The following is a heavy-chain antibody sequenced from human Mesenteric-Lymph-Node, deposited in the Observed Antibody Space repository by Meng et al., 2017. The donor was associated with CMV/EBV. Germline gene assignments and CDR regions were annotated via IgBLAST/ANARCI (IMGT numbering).Heavy chain of an antibody. D-gene: IGHD1-20*01. J-gene: IGHJ2*01. CDR2: TKDKTESFIL. Sequence: AASGFSIRDHSMDWVRQAPGKGLEWVGRTKDKTESFILEYAASVKGRFTISRDDSKNTLYLQMNSLKTEDTAVYYCARDNSNWTFDFWGRDTLVTVSS. CDR3: ARDNSNWTFDF. V-gene: IGHV3-72*01. CDR1: GFSIRDHS.